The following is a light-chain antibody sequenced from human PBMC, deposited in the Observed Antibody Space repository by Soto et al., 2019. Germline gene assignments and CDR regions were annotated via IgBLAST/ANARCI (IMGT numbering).Light chain of an antibody. Sequence: QSALTQPASVSGSPGQSITVSCTGTSSDIGASNYVSWYQQHPGKAPKLIISEVSNRPSGISNRFSGSKSGSTASLTISGLQAEDEAEYYCTSYTRSTPCVFGGGTTVTVL. CDR3: TSYTRSTPCV. CDR1: SSDIGASNY. CDR2: EVS. V-gene: IGLV2-14*01. J-gene: IGLJ3*02.